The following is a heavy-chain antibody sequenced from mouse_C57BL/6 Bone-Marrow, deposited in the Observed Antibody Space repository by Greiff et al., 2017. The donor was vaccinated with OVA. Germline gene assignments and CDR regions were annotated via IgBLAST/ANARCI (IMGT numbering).Heavy chain of an antibody. Sequence: VHVKQSGAELVRPGASVKLSCTASGFNIKDDYMHWVKQRPEQGLEWIGWIDPENGDTEYASKFQGKATITADTSSNTAYRQLSSLTAEDTAVYYCTSYGNFDYWGQGTTLTVSS. D-gene: IGHD2-1*01. CDR1: GFNIKDDY. CDR3: TSYGNFDY. CDR2: IDPENGDT. J-gene: IGHJ2*01. V-gene: IGHV14-4*01.